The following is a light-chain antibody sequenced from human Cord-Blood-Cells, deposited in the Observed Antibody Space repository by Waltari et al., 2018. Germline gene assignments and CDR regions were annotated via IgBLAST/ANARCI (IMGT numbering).Light chain of an antibody. V-gene: IGKV1-5*03. CDR1: QSISSW. J-gene: IGKJ1*01. CDR3: QQYNSYSGT. Sequence: DIQMTQSPSPLSASVGDRVKITCRASQSISSWLAWYQQKAVKAPKLLIYKASILESGVPTRIGSSASTTDSTLIISRLQPDYFATYYRQQYNSYSGTFGQETKVEIK. CDR2: KAS.